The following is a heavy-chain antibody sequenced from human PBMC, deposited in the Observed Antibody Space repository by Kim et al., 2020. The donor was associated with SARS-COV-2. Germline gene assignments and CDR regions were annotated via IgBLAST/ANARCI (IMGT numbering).Heavy chain of an antibody. V-gene: IGHV3-33*01. CDR3: ARDAVGGSYNHFDY. D-gene: IGHD1-26*01. CDR2: IWYDGTNE. J-gene: IGHJ4*02. Sequence: GGSLRLSCAASGFTFSSYGIHWVRQAPGKDLEGVAVIWYDGTNEYYADSVKGRFTISRDNSKSTLYLQMNSLRAEDTAVYYCARDAVGGSYNHFDYWGQGTLVTVSS. CDR1: GFTFSSYG.